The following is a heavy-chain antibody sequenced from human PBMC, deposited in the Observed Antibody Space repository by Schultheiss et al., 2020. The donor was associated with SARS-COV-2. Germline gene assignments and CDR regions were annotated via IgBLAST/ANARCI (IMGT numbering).Heavy chain of an antibody. D-gene: IGHD5-12*01. CDR3: ARDRGVATPSGFDY. V-gene: IGHV3-13*01. CDR2: IGTAGDT. Sequence: GESLKISCAASGFTFSSYDMHWVRQATGKGLEWVSAIGTAGDTYYADSVKGRFTISRDNAKNSLYLQMNSLRAEDTAVYYCARDRGVATPSGFDYWGQGTLVTVSS. CDR1: GFTFSSYD. J-gene: IGHJ4*02.